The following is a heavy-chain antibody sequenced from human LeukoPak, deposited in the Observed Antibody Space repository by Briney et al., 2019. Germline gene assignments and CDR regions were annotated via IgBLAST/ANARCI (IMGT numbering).Heavy chain of an antibody. J-gene: IGHJ6*02. CDR1: GFAFTTYW. Sequence: GGSLRLSCAASGFAFTTYWMHWVRHAPGKGLVWVSHINSDGSITSYADSVKGRFTISRDNAKNTLYLQMNSLRAEDTAVYYCARDAVDTANAVWGQGTTVTVSS. CDR3: ARDAVDTANAV. D-gene: IGHD5-18*01. V-gene: IGHV3-74*01. CDR2: INSDGSIT.